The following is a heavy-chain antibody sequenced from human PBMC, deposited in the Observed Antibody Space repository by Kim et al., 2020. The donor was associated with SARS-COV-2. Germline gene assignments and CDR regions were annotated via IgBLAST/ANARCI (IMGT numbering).Heavy chain of an antibody. CDR2: ISWNSGSI. J-gene: IGHJ4*02. V-gene: IGHV3-9*01. Sequence: GGSLRLSCAASGFTFDDYAMHWVRQAPGKGLEWVSGISWNSGSIGYADSVKGRFTISRDNAKNSLYLQMNSLRAEDTALYYCAKDTQGEMATIYDYWGQGTLVTVSS. CDR1: GFTFDDYA. CDR3: AKDTQGEMATIYDY. D-gene: IGHD5-12*01.